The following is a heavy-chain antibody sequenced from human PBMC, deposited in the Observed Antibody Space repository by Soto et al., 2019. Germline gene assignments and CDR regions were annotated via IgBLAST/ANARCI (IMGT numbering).Heavy chain of an antibody. D-gene: IGHD4-17*01. CDR2: IYWNDDK. J-gene: IGHJ3*02. CDR1: GFSLSTSGVG. Sequence: SGPTLVNPTQPLTLTCTFSGFSLSTSGVGVGWIRQPPGKALEWLALIYWNDDKRYSPSLKSRLTITKDTSKNQVVLTMTNMDPVDTATYYCAHRLTTTVATDAFDIWGQGTMVTVSS. V-gene: IGHV2-5*01. CDR3: AHRLTTTVATDAFDI.